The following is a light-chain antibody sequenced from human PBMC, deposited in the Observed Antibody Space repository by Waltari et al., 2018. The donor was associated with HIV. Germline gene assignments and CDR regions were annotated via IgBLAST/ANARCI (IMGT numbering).Light chain of an antibody. V-gene: IGKV1-33*01. J-gene: IGKJ4*01. CDR1: HDISNY. CDR3: QQYDNLPLT. CDR2: DAF. Sequence: DIQMTQSPSSLSASVGDRVTIACQASHDISNYLNWFQQKPGKAPKLLLSDAFNWETGVPSRFSGSGSGTDLNLTISSLQPEDIATYYCQQYDNLPLTFGGGTKVEIK.